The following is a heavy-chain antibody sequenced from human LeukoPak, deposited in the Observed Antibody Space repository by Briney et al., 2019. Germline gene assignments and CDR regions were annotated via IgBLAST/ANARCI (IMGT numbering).Heavy chain of an antibody. CDR3: TRENYVPDS. CDR1: GYNFSPYW. CDR2: ISNGGYAT. J-gene: IGHJ4*02. V-gene: IGHV3-7*03. D-gene: IGHD3-10*02. Sequence: GGSLRLSCVASGYNFSPYWMSWVRQTPGKGPEWVASISNGGYATYYVDSVRGRFTISRDDAKNSLFLQMNGLGADDTAVYYCTRENYVPDSWGQGTLVTVSS.